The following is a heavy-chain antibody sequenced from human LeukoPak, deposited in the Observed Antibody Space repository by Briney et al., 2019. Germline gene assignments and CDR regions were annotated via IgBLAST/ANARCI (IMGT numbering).Heavy chain of an antibody. V-gene: IGHV6-1*01. D-gene: IGHD1-26*01. CDR2: TYYRSKWYN. CDR3: ARDADSGSYLEYYYYGMDV. Sequence: SQTLSLTCAISGDSVSSNSAALNWIRQSPSRGLEWLVRTYYRSKWYNDYAVSVKSRITINPDTSKNQFSLQLNSVTPEDTAVYYCARDADSGSYLEYYYYGMDVWGQGTTVTVSS. J-gene: IGHJ6*02. CDR1: GDSVSSNSAA.